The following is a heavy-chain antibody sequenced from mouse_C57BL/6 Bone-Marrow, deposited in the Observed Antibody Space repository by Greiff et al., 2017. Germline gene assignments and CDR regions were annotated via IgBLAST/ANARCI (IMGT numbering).Heavy chain of an antibody. Sequence: VQLKQPGAELVKPGASVKLSCKASGYTFTSYWMHWVKQRPGRGLEWIGRIDPNSGGTKYNEKFKSKATLTVDKPSSTAYMQLSSLTSEDSAVYYCARLFITTVVARYFDVWGTGTTVTVSS. V-gene: IGHV1-72*01. CDR3: ARLFITTVVARYFDV. J-gene: IGHJ1*03. D-gene: IGHD1-1*01. CDR2: IDPNSGGT. CDR1: GYTFTSYW.